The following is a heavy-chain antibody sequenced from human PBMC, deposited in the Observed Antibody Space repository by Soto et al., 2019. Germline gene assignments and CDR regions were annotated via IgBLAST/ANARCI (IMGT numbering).Heavy chain of an antibody. D-gene: IGHD5-12*01. CDR1: GGSLSGYY. V-gene: IGHV4-34*01. Sequence: QVQLQQWGAGLLKRSETLSLNCAVTGGSLSGYYWSWIRQPPGKGLEWIGEVKDGGHTNYSPSLRGRVTISSDTSNNQCALRLNSVTAADTGVYYCARGQEGVVATHWDQGSLVTVSS. J-gene: IGHJ4*02. CDR2: VKDGGHT. CDR3: ARGQEGVVATH.